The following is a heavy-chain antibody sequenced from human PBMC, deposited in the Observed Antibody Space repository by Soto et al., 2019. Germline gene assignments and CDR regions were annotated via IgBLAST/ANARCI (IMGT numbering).Heavy chain of an antibody. D-gene: IGHD6-13*01. V-gene: IGHV1-18*01. CDR2: ISTKNSDT. CDR3: ARVYGLNSNGWSDY. Sequence: QVQLVQSGAEVKKPGASVTVSCKASGYTFTTYGIIWVRQAPGQGLEWMGWISTKNSDTVYAQKLQGRLTLTTDTYTNADYMELRSLTSDDTAVYFCARVYGLNSNGWSDYWGKGTLVTVSS. J-gene: IGHJ4*02. CDR1: GYTFTTYG.